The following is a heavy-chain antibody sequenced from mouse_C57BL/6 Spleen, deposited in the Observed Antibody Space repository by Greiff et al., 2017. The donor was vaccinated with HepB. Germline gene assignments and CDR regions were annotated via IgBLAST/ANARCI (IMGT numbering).Heavy chain of an antibody. D-gene: IGHD1-1*02. Sequence: EVQVVESGAGLVKPGGSLKLSCAASGFTFSSYAMSWVRQTPEKRLEWVAYISSGGDYIYYADTVKGRFTISRDNARNTLYLQMSSLKSEDTAMYYCTRDSGSYDWYFDVWGTGTTVTVSS. J-gene: IGHJ1*03. CDR3: TRDSGSYDWYFDV. V-gene: IGHV5-9-1*02. CDR2: ISSGGDYI. CDR1: GFTFSSYA.